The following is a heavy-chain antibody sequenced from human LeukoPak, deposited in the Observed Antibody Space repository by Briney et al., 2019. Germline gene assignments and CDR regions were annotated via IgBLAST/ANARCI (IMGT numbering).Heavy chain of an antibody. CDR2: VYSGGTT. J-gene: IGHJ3*02. D-gene: IGHD2-8*01. V-gene: IGHV3-53*01. Sequence: PGGSLRLSCSASGLTVSTSFMNWVRQAPGKGLEWVSVVYSGGTTYYADSVKGRFTISRDNAKNSLYLQMNSLRAEDTAFYHCVFSSYGPYLYGINIWGHGTMVTVSS. CDR1: GLTVSTSF. CDR3: VFSSYGPYLYGINI.